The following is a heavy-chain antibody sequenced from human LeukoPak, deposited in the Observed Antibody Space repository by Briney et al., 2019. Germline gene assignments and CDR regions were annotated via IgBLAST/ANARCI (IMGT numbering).Heavy chain of an antibody. Sequence: ASVKVSCKASGYTFTSYYMHWVRQAPGQGLEWMGIINPSGGSTSYAQKFQGRVTMTRDTSTSTVYMELSSLRSEDTAVYYCARDPVPADSGWYLHFDYWGQETLVTVSS. V-gene: IGHV1-46*01. D-gene: IGHD6-19*01. CDR2: INPSGGST. CDR3: ARDPVPADSGWYLHFDY. CDR1: GYTFTSYY. J-gene: IGHJ4*02.